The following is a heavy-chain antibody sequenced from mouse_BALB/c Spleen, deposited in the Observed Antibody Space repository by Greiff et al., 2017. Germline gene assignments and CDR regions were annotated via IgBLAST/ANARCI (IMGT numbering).Heavy chain of an antibody. CDR1: GYTFSSYW. V-gene: IGHV1-9*01. CDR2: ILPGSGST. CDR3: ARGPSDYDEGDHY. Sequence: QVQLQQSGAELMKPGASVKISCKATGYTFSSYWIEWVKQRPGHGLEWIGEILPGSGSTNYNEKFKGKATFTADTSSNTAYMQLSSLTSEDSAVYYCARGPSDYDEGDHYWGQGTTLTVSS. D-gene: IGHD2-4*01. J-gene: IGHJ2*01.